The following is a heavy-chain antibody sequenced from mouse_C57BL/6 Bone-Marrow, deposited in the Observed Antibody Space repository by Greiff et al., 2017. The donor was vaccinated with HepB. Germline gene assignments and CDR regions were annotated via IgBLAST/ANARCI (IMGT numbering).Heavy chain of an antibody. J-gene: IGHJ2*01. CDR3: AREGGYDSFDY. D-gene: IGHD2-4*01. V-gene: IGHV1-54*01. CDR1: GYAFTNYL. Sequence: QVQLQQSGAELARPGTSVKVSCKASGYAFTNYLIEWVKQRPGQGLEWIGVINPGSGGTNYNEKFKGKATLTADKSSSTAYMQLSSLTSEDSAVYFCAREGGYDSFDYWGQGTTLTVSS. CDR2: INPGSGGT.